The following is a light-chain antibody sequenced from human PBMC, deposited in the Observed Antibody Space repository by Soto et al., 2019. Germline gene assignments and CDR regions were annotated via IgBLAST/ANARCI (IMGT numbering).Light chain of an antibody. J-gene: IGKJ5*01. CDR1: QSVSSN. CDR2: GAS. Sequence: DIVMTQSPASLSVSPGERATLSCKSSQSVSSNLAWYQQKPGQAPRLLIYGASTRATGIPARFSGSGSGTEFTLTISSLQSEDLAVYYCQQYNNWPSITFGQGTRLEI. V-gene: IGKV3-15*01. CDR3: QQYNNWPSIT.